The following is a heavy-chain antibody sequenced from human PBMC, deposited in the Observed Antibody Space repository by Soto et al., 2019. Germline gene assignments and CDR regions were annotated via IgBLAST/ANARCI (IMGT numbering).Heavy chain of an antibody. CDR3: ARKPRAVRGVIAGYYYGMDV. D-gene: IGHD3-10*01. V-gene: IGHV3-21*01. CDR1: GFTFSSYS. CDR2: ISSSSSYI. J-gene: IGHJ6*02. Sequence: PGGSLRLSCAASGFTFSSYSMNWVRQAPGKGLEWVSSISSSSSYIYYADSVKGRFTISRDNAKNSLYLQMNSLRAEDTAVYYCARKPRAVRGVIAGYYYGMDVWGQGTTVTVSS.